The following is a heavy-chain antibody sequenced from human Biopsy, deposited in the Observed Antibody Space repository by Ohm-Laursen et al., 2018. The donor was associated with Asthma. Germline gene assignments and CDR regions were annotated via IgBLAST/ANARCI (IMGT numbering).Heavy chain of an antibody. CDR2: ISYDGRNT. J-gene: IGHJ6*02. CDR1: EFTFDNYT. CDR3: ARGGLHYYEYYGMDV. D-gene: IGHD2-21*02. V-gene: IGHV3-30*04. Sequence: SLRLSCTASEFTFDNYTMHWVRQAPGKGLEWVTIISYDGRNTYYADSVEGRFTISRDNSKNTLFLQMSSLRPEDTAVYYCARGGLHYYEYYGMDVWGQGTTVTVSS.